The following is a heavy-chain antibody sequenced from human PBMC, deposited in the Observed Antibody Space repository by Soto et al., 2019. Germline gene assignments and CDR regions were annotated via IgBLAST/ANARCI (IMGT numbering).Heavy chain of an antibody. Sequence: ASVKVSCKASGYTFTAYPMHWVRQAPGQRLEWMGWINAANGDTGYSQKFHDRVTFTRDTSATTVYIELSSLTSEDTAVYYCARKDYYGAGVYYFDHWGQGTLVTVSS. V-gene: IGHV1-3*01. CDR1: GYTFTAYP. CDR3: ARKDYYGAGVYYFDH. CDR2: INAANGDT. J-gene: IGHJ4*02. D-gene: IGHD3-10*01.